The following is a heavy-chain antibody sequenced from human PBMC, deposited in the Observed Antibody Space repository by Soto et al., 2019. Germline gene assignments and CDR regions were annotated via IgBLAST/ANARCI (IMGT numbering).Heavy chain of an antibody. J-gene: IGHJ4*02. CDR1: GASIRTYY. V-gene: IGHV4-59*08. CDR3: AGDSSSSRFFY. CDR2: IFYSGIT. Sequence: PSETLSLTCTVSGASIRTYYWSWLRQPPGKGLEWIGYIFYSGITNYNPSLKGRVTMSVDTSKNQFSLNLSSVSAADTAVYYCAGDSSSSRFFYWGQGTLVTVSS. D-gene: IGHD6-6*01.